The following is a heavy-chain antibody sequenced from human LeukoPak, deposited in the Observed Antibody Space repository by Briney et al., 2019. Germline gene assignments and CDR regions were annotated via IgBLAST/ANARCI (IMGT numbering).Heavy chain of an antibody. CDR1: GYSFTNYW. D-gene: IGHD6-13*01. J-gene: IGHJ4*02. Sequence: GESLKISCKGSGYSFTNYWIGWVRQMPGKGLEWLGITYPGDSDTRYSPSFQGQVTISADRSITTAYLQWSSLKASDTAVYYCARRYSSSEIFDYWGQGTLVTVSS. CDR2: TYPGDSDT. V-gene: IGHV5-51*01. CDR3: ARRYSSSEIFDY.